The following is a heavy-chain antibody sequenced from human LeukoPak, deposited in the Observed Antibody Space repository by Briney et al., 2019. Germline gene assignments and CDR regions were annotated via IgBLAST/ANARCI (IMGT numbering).Heavy chain of an antibody. CDR3: AREPKNSNYYYYGMDV. CDR1: GFSFSDYY. J-gene: IGHJ6*02. Sequence: GGSLRLSCAASGFSFSDYYMSWIRQAPGKGLEWVSYISSSGSPVYYGDSVEGRFTISRDNAENSLYLQMNSLSVEDTAVYYCAREPKNSNYYYYGMDVWGQGTTVTVSS. V-gene: IGHV3-11*01. D-gene: IGHD4-11*01. CDR2: ISSSGSPV.